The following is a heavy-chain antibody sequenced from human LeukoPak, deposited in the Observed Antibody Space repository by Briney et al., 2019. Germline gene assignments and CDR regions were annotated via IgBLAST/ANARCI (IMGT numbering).Heavy chain of an antibody. J-gene: IGHJ3*02. Sequence: GSLRLSCAASGFTFSSYAMSWVRQAPGKGLEWVSAISGSGGSTYYADSVKGRSTISRDNSKNTLYLQMNSLRAEDTAVYYCAIAGVSGSDAFDIWGQGTMVTVSS. CDR2: ISGSGGST. D-gene: IGHD3-10*01. V-gene: IGHV3-23*01. CDR1: GFTFSSYA. CDR3: AIAGVSGSDAFDI.